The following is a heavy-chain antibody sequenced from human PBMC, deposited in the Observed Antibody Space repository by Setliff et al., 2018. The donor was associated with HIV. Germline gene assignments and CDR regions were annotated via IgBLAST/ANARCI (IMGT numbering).Heavy chain of an antibody. V-gene: IGHV1-18*01. Sequence: ASAKVSCKVSGYTLSELSMHWVRQAPGKGLEWMGWISAYNGNINYAQKFQGRVTMTTDTSTSAAHMELRSLRSDDTAVYYCARDREAGDWYFDLWGRGTLVTVSS. D-gene: IGHD6-13*01. J-gene: IGHJ2*01. CDR1: GYTLSELS. CDR2: ISAYNGNI. CDR3: ARDREAGDWYFDL.